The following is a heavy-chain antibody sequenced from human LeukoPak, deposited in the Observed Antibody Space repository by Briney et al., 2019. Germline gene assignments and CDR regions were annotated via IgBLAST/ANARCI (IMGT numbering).Heavy chain of an antibody. CDR1: GFSFSDYW. CDR2: IKSETDGGTT. Sequence: GGSLRLSCAASGFSFSDYWMQWVRQAPGKGLEWVGRIKSETDGGTTDYAAPVKGRFTISRDDSKNTLSLQMNSLKTEDTAVYYCTTDKNGPEYFQHWGQGTLVTVSS. V-gene: IGHV3-15*01. CDR3: TTDKNGPEYFQH. D-gene: IGHD2-8*01. J-gene: IGHJ1*01.